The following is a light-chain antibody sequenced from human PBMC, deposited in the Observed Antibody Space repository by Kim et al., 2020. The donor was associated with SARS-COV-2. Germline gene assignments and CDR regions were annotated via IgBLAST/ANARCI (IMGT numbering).Light chain of an antibody. CDR1: SSDVGGYNY. Sequence: GQSFTNSCTGTSSDVGGYNYVSWYHQHPVEAPKLRIYDVSKRPSGVSKRFSGSKSGNTASLTISGLQAEDEADYYCSSYTSSSTWVFGGGTQLTVL. V-gene: IGLV2-14*04. J-gene: IGLJ3*02. CDR2: DVS. CDR3: SSYTSSSTWV.